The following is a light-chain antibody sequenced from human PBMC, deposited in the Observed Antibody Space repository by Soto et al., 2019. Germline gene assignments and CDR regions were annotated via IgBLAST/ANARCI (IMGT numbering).Light chain of an antibody. Sequence: IQMTQSPSTLSASIGDRVTITCRASQNISSWLSWYQQKPGKAPNLLIYQASILESGVPSRFSGSGSGTEFSLTISSLQTDDFATFYCKQYNLKSPSFGGGTKVDIK. V-gene: IGKV1-5*03. CDR3: KQYNLKSPS. CDR2: QAS. J-gene: IGKJ4*01. CDR1: QNISSW.